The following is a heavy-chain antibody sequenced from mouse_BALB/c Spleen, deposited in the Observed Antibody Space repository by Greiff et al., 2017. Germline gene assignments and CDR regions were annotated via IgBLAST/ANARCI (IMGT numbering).Heavy chain of an antibody. D-gene: IGHD1-1*01. Sequence: EVQRVESGGGLVKPGGSLKLSCAASGFTFSSYAMSWVRQSPEKRLEWVAEISSGGSYTYYPDTVTGRFTISRDNAKNTLYLEMSSLRSEDTAMYYCAREGYYGSSYRAFDYWGQGTTLTVSS. CDR1: GFTFSSYA. CDR3: AREGYYGSSYRAFDY. J-gene: IGHJ2*01. CDR2: ISSGGSYT. V-gene: IGHV5-9-4*01.